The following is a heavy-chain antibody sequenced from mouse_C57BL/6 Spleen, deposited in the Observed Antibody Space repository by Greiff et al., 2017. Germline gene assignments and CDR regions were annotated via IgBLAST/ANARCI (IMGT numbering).Heavy chain of an antibody. CDR3: ARRAYYDYDPSYAMDY. CDR2: ILPGSGST. Sequence: QVQLQQSGAELMKPGASVKLSCKATGYTFTGYWIEWVKQRPGHGLEWIGEILPGSGSTNYNEKFKGKATFTADTSSNTAYMQLSSLTTEDSAIYYCARRAYYDYDPSYAMDYWGQGTSVTVSS. V-gene: IGHV1-9*01. D-gene: IGHD2-4*01. J-gene: IGHJ4*01. CDR1: GYTFTGYW.